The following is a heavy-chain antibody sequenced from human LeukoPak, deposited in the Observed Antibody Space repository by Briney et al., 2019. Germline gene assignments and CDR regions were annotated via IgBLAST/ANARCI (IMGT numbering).Heavy chain of an antibody. V-gene: IGHV1-18*01. D-gene: IGHD3-3*01. CDR3: ARVVIFGVGLWPDYYYYGMDV. Sequence: ASVKVSCKASGYTFTSYGISRVRQAPGQGLEWMGWISAYNGNTNYAQKLQGRVTMTTDTSTSTAYMELRSLRSDDTAVYYCARVVIFGVGLWPDYYYYGMDVWGQGTTVTVSS. CDR1: GYTFTSYG. J-gene: IGHJ6*02. CDR2: ISAYNGNT.